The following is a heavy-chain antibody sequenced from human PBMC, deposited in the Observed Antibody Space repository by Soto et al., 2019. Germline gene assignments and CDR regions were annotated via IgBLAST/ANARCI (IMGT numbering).Heavy chain of an antibody. V-gene: IGHV4-4*02. D-gene: IGHD6-13*01. CDR3: AREEIAAAGSMPNNWFDP. CDR1: GGSISSSNW. CDR2: IYHSGST. Sequence: PSETLSLTCAVSGGSISSSNWWSWVRQPPGKGLEWIGEIYHSGSTNYNPSLKSRVTISVDKSKNQFSLKLSSVTAADTAVYYCAREEIAAAGSMPNNWFDPWGQGTLVTVSS. J-gene: IGHJ5*02.